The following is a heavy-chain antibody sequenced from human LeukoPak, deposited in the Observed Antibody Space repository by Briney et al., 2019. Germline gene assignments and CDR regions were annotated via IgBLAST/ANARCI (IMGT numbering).Heavy chain of an antibody. Sequence: PGRSVRLSCAASGFTFSSYAMHWVRQAPGKGLEWVSYISSSSSTIYYADSVKGRFTISRDNAKNSLYLQMNSLRAEDTAVYYCAREDEYSSSSPFDYWGQGTLVTVSS. D-gene: IGHD6-6*01. CDR1: GFTFSSYA. CDR2: ISSSSSTI. J-gene: IGHJ4*02. V-gene: IGHV3-48*01. CDR3: AREDEYSSSSPFDY.